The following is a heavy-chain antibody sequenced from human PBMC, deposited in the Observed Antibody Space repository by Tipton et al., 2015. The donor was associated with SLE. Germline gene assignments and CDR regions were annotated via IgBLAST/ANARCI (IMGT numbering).Heavy chain of an antibody. CDR3: ASPPISL. CDR1: GGSVISSHC. V-gene: IGHV4-4*02. CDR2: ICHSGST. Sequence: TLSLTCAVSGGSVISSHCWSWVRQPPGKGLEWIAEICHSGSTSYNSSLKSRVTISVDKPKNQFSLKLSSVTAADTAVYYCASPPISLWGRGTLVIVSS. D-gene: IGHD5-12*01. J-gene: IGHJ2*01.